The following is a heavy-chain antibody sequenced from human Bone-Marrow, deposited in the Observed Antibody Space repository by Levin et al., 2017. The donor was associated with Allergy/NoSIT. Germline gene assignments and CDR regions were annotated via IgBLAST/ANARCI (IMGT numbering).Heavy chain of an antibody. V-gene: IGHV4-39*01. CDR1: GGSISSSSYY. Sequence: PSETLSLTCTVSGGSISSSSYYWGWIRQPPGKGLEWIGSIYYSGSTYYNPSLKSRVTISVDTSKNQFSLKLSSVTAADTAVYYCARPQASGYAIEAFDIWGQGTMVTVSS. J-gene: IGHJ3*02. CDR3: ARPQASGYAIEAFDI. CDR2: IYYSGST. D-gene: IGHD5-12*01.